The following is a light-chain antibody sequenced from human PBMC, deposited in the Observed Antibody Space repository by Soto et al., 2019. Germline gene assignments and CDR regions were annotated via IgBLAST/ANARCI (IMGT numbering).Light chain of an antibody. J-gene: IGLJ2*01. CDR2: EVS. Sequence: QSALTQPASVSGSPGQSITISCTGTSSDVGGYNYVSWYQQHPGKAPKLMIYEVSKRPSGVSNRFSGSKSGITASLTISGVQAEDEADDHCSSYTSSSTYEVFGGGTKLTVL. CDR1: SSDVGGYNY. CDR3: SSYTSSSTYEV. V-gene: IGLV2-14*01.